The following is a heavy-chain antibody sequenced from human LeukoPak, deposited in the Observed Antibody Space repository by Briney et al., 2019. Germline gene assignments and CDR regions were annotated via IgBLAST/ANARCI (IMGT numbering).Heavy chain of an antibody. CDR2: IYYSGST. J-gene: IGHJ6*02. CDR3: ARPRRYYYYGMDV. CDR1: GGSISSSSYY. Sequence: TSETLSLTCTVSGGSISSSSYYWGWIRQPPGKGLEWIGSIYYSGSTYYNPSLKSRVTISVDTSKNQFSLKLSPVTAADTAVYYCARPRRYYYYGMDVWGQGTTVTVSS. V-gene: IGHV4-39*01.